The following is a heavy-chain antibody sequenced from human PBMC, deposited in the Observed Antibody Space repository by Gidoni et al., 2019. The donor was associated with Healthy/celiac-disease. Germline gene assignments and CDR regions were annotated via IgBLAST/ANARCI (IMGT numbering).Heavy chain of an antibody. CDR3: ARYCSSTSCSYYYYGMDV. J-gene: IGHJ6*02. V-gene: IGHV4-30-4*01. Sequence: QVQLQESGPGLVKPSQTLSLTCTVSGGSISSGDYYWSWIRQPPGKGLEWIGYTYYSGSTYYNPSLKSRVTISVDTSKNQFSLKLSSVTAADTAVYYCARYCSSTSCSYYYYGMDVWGQGTTVTVSS. D-gene: IGHD2-2*01. CDR2: TYYSGST. CDR1: GGSISSGDYY.